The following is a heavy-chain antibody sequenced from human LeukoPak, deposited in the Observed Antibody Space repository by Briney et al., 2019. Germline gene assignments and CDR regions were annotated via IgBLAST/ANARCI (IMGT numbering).Heavy chain of an antibody. V-gene: IGHV1-46*01. D-gene: IGHD3-16*01. CDR1: GYTFTSYY. CDR2: INPSGGST. Sequence: ASVKVSCKASGYTFTSYYMHWVRQAPGQGLEWMGIINPSGGSTSYAQKFQGRVTMTRDTSTSTVYMELSSLRSEDTAVYYCARAHYDYVPYYYYGMDVWGQGTTVTVSS. J-gene: IGHJ6*02. CDR3: ARAHYDYVPYYYYGMDV.